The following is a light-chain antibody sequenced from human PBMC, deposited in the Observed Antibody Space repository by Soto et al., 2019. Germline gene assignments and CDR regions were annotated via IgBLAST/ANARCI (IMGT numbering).Light chain of an antibody. CDR3: SSYTTTNTLYV. CDR2: EVF. J-gene: IGLJ1*01. V-gene: IGLV2-14*01. Sequence: QSVLTQPASVSGSPGQSITIPCTGTNSDVGGYNYVSWYQHHPGKAPKLMIYEVFNRPSGVFSRFSGSKSGSTASLTISGLQAEDEADYYCSSYTTTNTLYVFGTGTKVTVL. CDR1: NSDVGGYNY.